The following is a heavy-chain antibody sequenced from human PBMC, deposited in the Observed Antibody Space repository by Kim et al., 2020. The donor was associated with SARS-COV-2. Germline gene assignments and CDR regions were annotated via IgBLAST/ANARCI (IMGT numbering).Heavy chain of an antibody. CDR2: IYTSGST. CDR1: GGSISSYY. J-gene: IGHJ2*01. V-gene: IGHV4-4*07. D-gene: IGHD2-8*02. CDR3: AREYRWGITGYWYFDL. Sequence: SETLSLTCTVSGGSISSYYWSWIRQPAGKGLEWIGRIYTSGSTNYNPSLKSRVTMSVDTSKNQFSLKLSSVTAADTAVYYCAREYRWGITGYWYFDLWGRGTLVTVSS.